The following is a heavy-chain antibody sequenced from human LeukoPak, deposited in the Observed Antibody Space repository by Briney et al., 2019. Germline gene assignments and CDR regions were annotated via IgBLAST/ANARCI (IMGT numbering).Heavy chain of an antibody. V-gene: IGHV1-18*01. Sequence: ASVKVSCKASGYTFTRYDISWVRQAPGQGLEWMGWISDYNGNTNYAQKFQGRVTMTTDTSTSTAYMELRSLRSDDTAVYYCARDLMVRGPMDVWGKGTTVTVSS. D-gene: IGHD3-10*01. CDR3: ARDLMVRGPMDV. CDR1: GYTFTRYD. J-gene: IGHJ6*03. CDR2: ISDYNGNT.